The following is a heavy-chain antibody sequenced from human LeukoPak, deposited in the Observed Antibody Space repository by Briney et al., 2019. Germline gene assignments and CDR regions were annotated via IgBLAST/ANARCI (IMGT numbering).Heavy chain of an antibody. CDR3: TREGLRWNDAFDI. J-gene: IGHJ3*02. D-gene: IGHD4-23*01. V-gene: IGHV3-49*04. CDR2: IRSKAYGGTT. CDR1: GFTFGDYA. Sequence: GGSLRLSCTASGFTFGDYAMSWVRQAPGKGLEWVSFIRSKAYGGTTEYAASVKGRFTISRDDSKSIAYLQMNSLKTEDTAVYYCTREGLRWNDAFDIWGQGTMVTVSS.